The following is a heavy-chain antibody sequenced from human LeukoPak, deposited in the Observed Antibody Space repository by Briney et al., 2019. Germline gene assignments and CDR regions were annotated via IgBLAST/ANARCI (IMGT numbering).Heavy chain of an antibody. CDR3: ARALSWTTESYYYMDV. D-gene: IGHD3/OR15-3a*01. Sequence: ASVKVSCKASVYTFTSYDINWVRQATGQGLEWMGWMNPNSGNTGYAQKFQGRVTMTKNTSITTAYMDLSSLTSEDTAVYYCARALSWTTESYYYMDVWGKGTTVTVSS. CDR1: VYTFTSYD. V-gene: IGHV1-8*01. J-gene: IGHJ6*03. CDR2: MNPNSGNT.